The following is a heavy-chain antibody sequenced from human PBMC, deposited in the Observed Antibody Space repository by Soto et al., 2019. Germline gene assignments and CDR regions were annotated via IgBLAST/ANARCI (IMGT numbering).Heavy chain of an antibody. CDR2: IIPIFGTA. CDR3: LRCGLGAIPCWFDP. V-gene: IGHV1-69*01. CDR1: GGTFSSYA. J-gene: IGHJ5*02. Sequence: QVQLVQSGAEVKKPGSSVKVSCKASGGTFSSYAISWVRQAPGQGLEWMGGIIPIFGTANYAQKFQGRITIIADESTSTAYMELSSLRSEDSAVYYWLRCGLGAIPCWFDPWGRGTLVTVSA. D-gene: IGHD1-26*01.